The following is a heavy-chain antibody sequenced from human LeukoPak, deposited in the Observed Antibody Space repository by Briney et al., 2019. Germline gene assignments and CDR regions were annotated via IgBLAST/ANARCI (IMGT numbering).Heavy chain of an antibody. CDR3: AKDRQNYYGSGYYFDY. Sequence: GGSLRLSCAGSRFTFSSYVMTWVRQAPGNGLEWVSSISGSGESTFYVDSVKGRFTISRDNSKNTLYLQMNSLRAEDTAVYYCAKDRQNYYGSGYYFDYWGQGTLVTVSS. CDR2: ISGSGEST. J-gene: IGHJ4*02. V-gene: IGHV3-23*01. CDR1: RFTFSSYV. D-gene: IGHD3-10*01.